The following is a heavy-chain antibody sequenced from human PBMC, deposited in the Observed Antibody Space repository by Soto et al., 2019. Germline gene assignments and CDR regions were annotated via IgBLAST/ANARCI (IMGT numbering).Heavy chain of an antibody. D-gene: IGHD1-1*01. V-gene: IGHV3-23*04. J-gene: IGHJ4*02. CDR1: GFSFRNYA. CDR3: AKEAEENENVPIPGDN. Sequence: VHVVESGGGVVQPGTSLRLSCTASGFSFRNYAMTWVRQAPGKGLEWVSGLSGSGTMRYYADSVRGRFIISRDNAKNTLFLQMDNLRVEDSAVYYCAKEAEENENVPIPGDNWGQGTPVTVSS. CDR2: LSGSGTMR.